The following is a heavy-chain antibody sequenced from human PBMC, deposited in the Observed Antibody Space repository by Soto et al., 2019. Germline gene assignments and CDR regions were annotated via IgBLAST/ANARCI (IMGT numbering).Heavy chain of an antibody. D-gene: IGHD1-26*01. CDR2: IYRSGDT. J-gene: IGHJ4*02. V-gene: IGHV4-4*02. Sequence: SETLSLTCAVSGGFISSGYWWAWVRQPPGKGLEWIEEIYRSGDTNYNPSLKGRVTISADKSKNQLSLKLSSVAAADTAVYYCARSGSYSIDSWGRGALVTVSS. CDR3: ARSGSYSIDS. CDR1: GGFISSGYW.